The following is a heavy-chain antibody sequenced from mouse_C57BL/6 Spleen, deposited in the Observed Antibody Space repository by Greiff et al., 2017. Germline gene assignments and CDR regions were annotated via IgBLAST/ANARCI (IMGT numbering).Heavy chain of an antibody. CDR3: AKGPTIVTTGYFDV. V-gene: IGHV2-2*01. Sequence: QVQLKQSGPGLVQPSQRLSITCTVSGFSLTSYGVHWVRQSPGKGLEWLGVIWSGGSTDYHAAFISRLSISKDNSKSQVFFKMNSLQADDTAIYYCAKGPTIVTTGYFDVWGTGTTVTVSS. CDR2: IWSGGST. D-gene: IGHD2-5*01. J-gene: IGHJ1*03. CDR1: GFSLTSYG.